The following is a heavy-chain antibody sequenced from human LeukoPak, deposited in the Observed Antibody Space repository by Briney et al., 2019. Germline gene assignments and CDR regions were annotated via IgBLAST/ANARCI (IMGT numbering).Heavy chain of an antibody. J-gene: IGHJ3*02. Sequence: GASVKVSCKASGYTFTGYYMHWVRQAPGQGLEWMGWINPNSGGTNYAQKFQGRVTMTRDTSISTAYMELSRLRSDDTAVYYCAREKYSSRLDAFDIWGQGTMVTVSS. CDR1: GYTFTGYY. D-gene: IGHD6-13*01. CDR3: AREKYSSRLDAFDI. V-gene: IGHV1-2*02. CDR2: INPNSGGT.